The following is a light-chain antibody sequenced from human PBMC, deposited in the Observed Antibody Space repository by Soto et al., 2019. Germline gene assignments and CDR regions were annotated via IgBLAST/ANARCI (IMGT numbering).Light chain of an antibody. CDR1: SSNIEKNY. CDR2: STD. J-gene: IGLJ3*02. V-gene: IGLV1-47*02. Sequence: QSVLTQPPSASGTPGQRVTISCSGSSSNIEKNYVYWYQQLPGVAPKLLIYSTDLRPSGVPDRFSGSKSGTSASLAISGLQAEDEADYYCAAWDDSLRGRVFGGGTKLTVL. CDR3: AAWDDSLRGRV.